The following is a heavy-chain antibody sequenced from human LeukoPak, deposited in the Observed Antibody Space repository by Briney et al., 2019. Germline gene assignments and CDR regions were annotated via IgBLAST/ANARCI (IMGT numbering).Heavy chain of an antibody. J-gene: IGHJ4*02. Sequence: PGGSLRLSCAASGFTFSNYAMTWVRQAPGKGLEWVSVLSGSGASTYYADSVKGRLTISRDNSKNTLYLQMNSLRAYDSAVYYCAKVAGLLFGSSHDFDFWGQGTLVTVSS. V-gene: IGHV3-23*01. CDR2: LSGSGAST. CDR1: GFTFSNYA. CDR3: AKVAGLLFGSSHDFDF. D-gene: IGHD2-21*01.